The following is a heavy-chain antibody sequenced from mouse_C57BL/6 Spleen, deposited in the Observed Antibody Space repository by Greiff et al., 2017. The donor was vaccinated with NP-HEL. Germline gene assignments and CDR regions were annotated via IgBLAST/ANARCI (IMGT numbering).Heavy chain of an antibody. D-gene: IGHD1-1*01. J-gene: IGHJ3*01. CDR3: AKNYGSSYPAY. CDR1: GYTFTSYW. V-gene: IGHV1-53*01. Sequence: QVQLPQPGTELVKPGASVKLSCKASGYTFTSYWMHWVKQRPGPGLEWIGNINPSNGGTHYNEKFKNKATLTVAKSSSTAYMQLSSLPSEDSAFYYCAKNYGSSYPAYWGQGTLVTVSA. CDR2: INPSNGGT.